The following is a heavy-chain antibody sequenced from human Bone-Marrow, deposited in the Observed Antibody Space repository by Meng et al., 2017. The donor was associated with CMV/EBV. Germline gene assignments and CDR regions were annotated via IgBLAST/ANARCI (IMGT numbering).Heavy chain of an antibody. V-gene: IGHV1-69*05. J-gene: IGHJ3*02. CDR2: IIPIFGTA. CDR3: ARGRLVGATPSAFDI. CDR1: GGTFISYA. D-gene: IGHD1-26*01. Sequence: SVMFSCKASGGTFISYAISWVRQAPGQGLEWMGGIIPIFGTANYAQKFQGRVTITTDESTSTAYMGLSSLRSEDTAVYYCARGRLVGATPSAFDIWGQGTMVTVSS.